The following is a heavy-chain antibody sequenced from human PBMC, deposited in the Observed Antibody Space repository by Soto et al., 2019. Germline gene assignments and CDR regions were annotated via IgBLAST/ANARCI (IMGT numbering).Heavy chain of an antibody. CDR1: GFTFSSYA. V-gene: IGHV3-23*01. D-gene: IGHD6-19*01. CDR2: ISGSGGST. J-gene: IGHJ4*02. CDR3: ARYDIAVAGPIDY. Sequence: GGSLRLSCAASGFTFSSYAMSWVRQASGKGLEWVSAISGSGGSTYYADSVKGRFTISRDNSKNTLYLQMNSLRAEDTAVYYCARYDIAVAGPIDYWGQGTLVTVSS.